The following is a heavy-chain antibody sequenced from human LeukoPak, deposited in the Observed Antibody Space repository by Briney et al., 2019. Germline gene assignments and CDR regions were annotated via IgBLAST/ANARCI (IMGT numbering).Heavy chain of an antibody. CDR1: GGSISSYY. D-gene: IGHD1-26*01. Sequence: SETLSLTCTVSGGSISSYYWTWIRQPAGKGLEWIGRIYTSGSTNYNPSPKSRVTMSVDTSKNQFSLKLSYVTAADTAVYYCARERGSYFFDYWGQGTLVTVSS. CDR2: IYTSGST. J-gene: IGHJ4*02. V-gene: IGHV4-4*07. CDR3: ARERGSYFFDY.